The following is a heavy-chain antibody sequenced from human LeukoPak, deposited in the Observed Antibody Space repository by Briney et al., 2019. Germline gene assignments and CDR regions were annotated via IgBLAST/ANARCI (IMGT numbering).Heavy chain of an antibody. CDR1: GFTFDDYA. J-gene: IGHJ4*02. V-gene: IGHV3-9*01. CDR3: AKGGYSSSYFVGPPEYYFDN. D-gene: IGHD2-2*01. Sequence: GRSLRLSCAASGFTFDDYAMHWVRQAPGKGLEWVSGTSWDSGRIAYADSVKGRFTISRDNAKNSLYLQMNSLRAEDTALYYCAKGGYSSSYFVGPPEYYFDNWGQGTLVTVSS. CDR2: TSWDSGRI.